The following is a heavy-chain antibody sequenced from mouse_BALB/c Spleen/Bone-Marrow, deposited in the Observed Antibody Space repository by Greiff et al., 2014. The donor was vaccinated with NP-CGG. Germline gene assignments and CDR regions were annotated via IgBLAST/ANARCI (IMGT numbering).Heavy chain of an antibody. V-gene: IGHV14-3*02. J-gene: IGHJ2*01. CDR2: IDPANGNT. D-gene: IGHD1-2*01. CDR3: ARTAPENFDY. CDR1: GFNIKDTY. Sequence: VQLQQSGAELVKPGASVKLSCTASGFNIKDTYMHWVKQRPEQGLEWIGRIDPANGNTKYDPKFQGKATITADTSSDTAYLQLSSLTSEDTAVYYCARTAPENFDYWGQGTTLTVSS.